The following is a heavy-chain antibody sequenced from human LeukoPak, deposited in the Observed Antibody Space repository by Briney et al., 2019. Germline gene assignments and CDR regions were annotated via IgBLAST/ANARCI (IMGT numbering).Heavy chain of an antibody. Sequence: GGSLRLSCAASGFTFSSYAMHWVRQAPGKGLEWVAVISYDGSNKYYADSVKGRFTISRDNSKNTLYLQMNSLRAEDTAVYYCAKGYGHLDYWGQGTLVTVSS. CDR2: ISYDGSNK. J-gene: IGHJ4*02. D-gene: IGHD2-15*01. CDR3: AKGYGHLDY. V-gene: IGHV3-30-3*01. CDR1: GFTFSSYA.